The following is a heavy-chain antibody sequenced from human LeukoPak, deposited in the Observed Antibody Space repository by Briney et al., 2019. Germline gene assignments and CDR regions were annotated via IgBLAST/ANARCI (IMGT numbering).Heavy chain of an antibody. J-gene: IGHJ2*01. CDR1: GGSVCSGSYY. Sequence: SETLSLTCTVYGGSVCSGSYYWSWIRQPPGKRLEWIGYIYYSRSTNYNPSLKSRVTISVDTSKNQFSLKLSSVTAADTAVYYCARSIRYYASGSYYQRYWYFDLWGRGTLVTVSS. D-gene: IGHD3-10*01. CDR2: IYYSRST. CDR3: ARSIRYYASGSYYQRYWYFDL. V-gene: IGHV4-61*01.